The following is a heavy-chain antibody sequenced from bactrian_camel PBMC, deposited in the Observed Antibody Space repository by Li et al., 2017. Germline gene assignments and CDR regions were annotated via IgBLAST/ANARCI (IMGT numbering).Heavy chain of an antibody. D-gene: IGHD2*01. Sequence: HVQLVESGGGSVQAGGSLRLFCAVSGYGYSRYCAGWFRQAPGKEREGIAGIYRGGGNTYYADSVKGRFTISQDNAKNTLYLQMNSLRPEDTAMYYCAVAAGRTGGRCLDRWNQWGQGTQVTVS. J-gene: IGHJ4*01. CDR3: AVAAGRTGGRCLDRWNQ. CDR1: GYGYSRYC. CDR2: IYRGGGNT. V-gene: IGHV3S6*01.